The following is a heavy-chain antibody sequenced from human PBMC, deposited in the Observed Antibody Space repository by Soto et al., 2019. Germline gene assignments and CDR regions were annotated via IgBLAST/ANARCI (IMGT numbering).Heavy chain of an antibody. CDR3: ARDRVGKVTYYYDSSGYSPNIDY. D-gene: IGHD3-22*01. CDR2: ISSSSSYT. Sequence: GGSLRLSCAASGFTFSDYYMSWIRQAPGKGLEWVSYISSSSSYTNYADSVKGRFTISRDNAKNSLYLQMNSLRAEDTAVYYCARDRVGKVTYYYDSSGYSPNIDYWGQGTLVTVS. J-gene: IGHJ4*02. V-gene: IGHV3-11*06. CDR1: GFTFSDYY.